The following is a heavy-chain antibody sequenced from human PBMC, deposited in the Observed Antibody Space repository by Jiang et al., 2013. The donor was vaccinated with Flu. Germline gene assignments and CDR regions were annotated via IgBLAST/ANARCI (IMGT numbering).Heavy chain of an antibody. Sequence: ELLKPSETLSLTCTVSGGSVSSGSCYWSWIRQPPGKGLEWIGYIYYSGSTNYNPSLKSRVTISVDTSKNQFSLKLSSVTAADTAVYYCARDRVVPAAVYYYYYYMDVWG. J-gene: IGHJ6*03. CDR3: ARDRVVPAAVYYYYYYMDV. CDR2: IYYSGST. D-gene: IGHD2-2*01. CDR1: GGSVSSGSCY. V-gene: IGHV4-61*01.